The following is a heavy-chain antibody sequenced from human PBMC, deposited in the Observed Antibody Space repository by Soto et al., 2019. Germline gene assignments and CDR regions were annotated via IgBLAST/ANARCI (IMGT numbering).Heavy chain of an antibody. Sequence: QVQLVQSGAEMKKPGSSVKVSCQSSGGTFNTYAMNWVRQAPGQGPEWMGDISPMFGAANYAPKIQGRVTITADESTGTSYMQLSSLTSEDTALYLCAREVQVHTPAFVYWGQGTLVTGSS. V-gene: IGHV1-69*19. CDR2: ISPMFGAA. J-gene: IGHJ4*02. CDR3: AREVQVHTPAFVY. CDR1: GGTFNTYA. D-gene: IGHD3-10*01.